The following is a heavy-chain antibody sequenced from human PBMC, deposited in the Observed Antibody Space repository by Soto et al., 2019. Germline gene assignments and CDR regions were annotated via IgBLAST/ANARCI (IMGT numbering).Heavy chain of an antibody. CDR1: GYTFISYY. CDR3: ARDRVAAAGISYYHYGMDV. V-gene: IGHV1-46*01. D-gene: IGHD6-13*01. Sequence: QEQLVQSGAEVKKTGASVKVSCEASGYTFISYYMHWVRQAPGQGLEWVGLIHSSGGSTRYAQKFQGRDTMTRDTSTSTVYMELSSLRSEATAVYYCARDRVAAAGISYYHYGMDVWGQGNTVTGSS. CDR2: IHSSGGST. J-gene: IGHJ6*01.